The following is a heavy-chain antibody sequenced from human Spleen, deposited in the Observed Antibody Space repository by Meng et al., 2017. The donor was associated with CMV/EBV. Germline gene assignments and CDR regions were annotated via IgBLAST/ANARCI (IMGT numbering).Heavy chain of an antibody. CDR1: GGSISSYY. V-gene: IGHV4-4*07. Sequence: GHVKESGPVWVKPSEPLSLTCTVSGGSISSYYWSWIRQPTGKGLEWIGRIYTSGSTNYNPSLKSRVTMSVDTSKNQFSLKLSSVTAADTAVYYCARATITRRWGYNSYYFDYWGQGTLVTVSS. J-gene: IGHJ4*02. CDR3: ARATITRRWGYNSYYFDY. CDR2: IYTSGST. D-gene: IGHD5-24*01.